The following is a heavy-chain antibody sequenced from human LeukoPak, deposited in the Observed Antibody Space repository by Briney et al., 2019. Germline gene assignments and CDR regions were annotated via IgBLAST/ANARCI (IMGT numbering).Heavy chain of an antibody. D-gene: IGHD6-19*01. Sequence: SETLSLTCTVSGGSISSSSYYWGWIRQPPGKGLEWIGSIYYSGSTYYNPSLKSRVTISVDTSKNQFSLKLSSVTAADTAVYYCARVSGWYKYYFDYWGQGTLVTVSS. V-gene: IGHV4-39*07. CDR1: GGSISSSSYY. J-gene: IGHJ4*02. CDR2: IYYSGST. CDR3: ARVSGWYKYYFDY.